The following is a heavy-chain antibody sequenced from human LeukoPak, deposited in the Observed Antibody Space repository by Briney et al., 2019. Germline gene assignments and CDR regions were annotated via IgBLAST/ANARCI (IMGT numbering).Heavy chain of an antibody. V-gene: IGHV3-30*18. CDR1: GFTFSGYD. D-gene: IGHD3-10*01. CDR3: AKDMVRGVIIGGYFDY. Sequence: GGSLRLSCAASGFTFSGYDMDWVRQAPGKGLEWVAVIPYDGSNKYYADSVKGRFTISRDISKNTLYLQMNSLRAEDTAVYYCAKDMVRGVIIGGYFDYWGQGTQVTVSS. CDR2: IPYDGSNK. J-gene: IGHJ4*02.